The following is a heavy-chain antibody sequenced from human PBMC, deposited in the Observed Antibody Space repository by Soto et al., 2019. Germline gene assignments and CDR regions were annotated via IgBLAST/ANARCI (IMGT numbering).Heavy chain of an antibody. CDR3: ASGKIRWDGGYYYYVMDV. D-gene: IGHD1-26*01. Sequence: EASVKVSCKASGYTFTSYDINWVRQATGQGLEWMGWISAYNDNTNYAQKLQGRVTMTTDTSMSTAHMELWSLTSDDTAVYYCASGKIRWDGGYYYYVMDVWGQGTTVTVSS. CDR1: GYTFTSYD. V-gene: IGHV1-18*01. CDR2: ISAYNDNT. J-gene: IGHJ6*02.